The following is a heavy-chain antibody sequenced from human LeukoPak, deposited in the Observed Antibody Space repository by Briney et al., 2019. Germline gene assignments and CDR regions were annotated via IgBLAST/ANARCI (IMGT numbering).Heavy chain of an antibody. D-gene: IGHD3-22*01. CDR3: AKRAVVIRVILVGFHKEAYYFDS. V-gene: IGHV3-23*01. CDR1: GLTLSKYG. Sequence: HXGGSLRLSCAVSGLTLSKYGMRWVRQAPGEGGEWGAGISGRGGGTNYADAVQVLFTISTHNPNNTLHLQMNSLRAKDTAVYFCAKRAVVIRVILVGFHKEAYYFDSWGQGALVTVSS. J-gene: IGHJ4*02. CDR2: ISGRGGGT.